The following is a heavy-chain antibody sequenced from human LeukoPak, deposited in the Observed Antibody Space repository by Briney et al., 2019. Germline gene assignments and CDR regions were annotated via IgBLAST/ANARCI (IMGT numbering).Heavy chain of an antibody. D-gene: IGHD1-26*01. V-gene: IGHV4-59*08. J-gene: IGHJ6*04. CDR3: ARQGGFASAAGV. CDR2: IYYSGST. CDR1: GGSITSYY. Sequence: PSETLTLTCTVSGGSITSYYWSWIRQPPGKGLEWIGYIYYSGSTNYNPPLKSRVTISADTSKNQFSLKLSSVTAADTAVYFCARQGGFASAAGVWGKGTTVTVSS.